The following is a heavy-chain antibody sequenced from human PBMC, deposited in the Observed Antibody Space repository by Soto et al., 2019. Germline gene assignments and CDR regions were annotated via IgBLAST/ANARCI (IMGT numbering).Heavy chain of an antibody. CDR3: ARVGYSSGHDAFDI. CDR1: GGSISSSSYY. Sequence: SETLSLTCTVSGGSISSSSYYWGWIRQPPGKGLEWIGSIYYSGSTYYNPSLKSRVTISVDTSKNQFSLKLSSVTAADTAVYYCARVGYSSGHDAFDIWGQGTLVTVSS. V-gene: IGHV4-39*01. D-gene: IGHD6-25*01. CDR2: IYYSGST. J-gene: IGHJ3*02.